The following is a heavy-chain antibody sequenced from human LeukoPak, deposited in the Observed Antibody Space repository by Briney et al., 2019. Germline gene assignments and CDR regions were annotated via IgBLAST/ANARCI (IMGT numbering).Heavy chain of an antibody. J-gene: IGHJ4*02. CDR3: ARGVGSSGSMYDY. CDR2: INHSGST. Sequence: SETLSLTCAVYGGSFSGYYWSWIRQPPGKGLEWIGEINHSGSTNYNPSIKSRVTISVDTSKNQFSLKLSSVTAADTAVYYCARGVGSSGSMYDYWGQGTLVTVSS. V-gene: IGHV4-34*01. CDR1: GGSFSGYY. D-gene: IGHD3-22*01.